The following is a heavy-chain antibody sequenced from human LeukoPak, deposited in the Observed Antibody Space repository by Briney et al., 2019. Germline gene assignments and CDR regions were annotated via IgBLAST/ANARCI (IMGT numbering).Heavy chain of an antibody. D-gene: IGHD6-19*01. CDR3: ARQRGEAVAGTSPYYYYYGMDV. CDR1: GGSISSYY. CDR2: IYYSGST. Sequence: SETLSLTCTVSGGSISSYYWSWIRQPPGKGLEWIGYIYYSGSTNYNPSLKSRVTISVDTSKNQFSLKLSSVTAADTAVYYCARQRGEAVAGTSPYYYYYGMDVWGQGTTVTVSS. V-gene: IGHV4-59*01. J-gene: IGHJ6*02.